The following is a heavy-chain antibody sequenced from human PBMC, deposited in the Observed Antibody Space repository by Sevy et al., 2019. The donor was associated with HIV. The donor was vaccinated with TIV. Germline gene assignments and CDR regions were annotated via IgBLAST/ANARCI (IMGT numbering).Heavy chain of an antibody. D-gene: IGHD3-3*01. CDR2: IYYSGST. J-gene: IGHJ3*02. V-gene: IGHV4-31*03. CDR1: GGSISSGGYY. Sequence: SENLSLTCTVSGGSISSGGYYWSWIRQHPGKGLEWIGYIYYSGSTYYNPSLKSRLTISVDTSKNQFSLKLSSVTAADTAVYYCARDRSNYDFWSGYHLTSAAFDIWGQGTMVTVSS. CDR3: ARDRSNYDFWSGYHLTSAAFDI.